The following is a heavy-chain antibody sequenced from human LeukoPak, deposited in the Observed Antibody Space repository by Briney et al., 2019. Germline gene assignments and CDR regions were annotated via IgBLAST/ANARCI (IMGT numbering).Heavy chain of an antibody. Sequence: AGGSLRLSCAASGFTFSGSAMHWVRQASGKGLEWVGRIRSKTNSYATAYAASVKGRFTISRDDSKNTAYLQMNSLKTEDTAVYYCAKTYHSSRAHYYYYYYMDVWGKGTTVTISS. CDR2: IRSKTNSYAT. D-gene: IGHD6-13*01. V-gene: IGHV3-73*01. CDR1: GFTFSGSA. CDR3: AKTYHSSRAHYYYYYYMDV. J-gene: IGHJ6*03.